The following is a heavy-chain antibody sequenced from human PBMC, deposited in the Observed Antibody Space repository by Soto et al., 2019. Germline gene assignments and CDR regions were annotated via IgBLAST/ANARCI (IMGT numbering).Heavy chain of an antibody. CDR1: GYTFTNHG. J-gene: IGHJ4*02. CDR3: ARDLDYSTSICAY. CDR2: ISAYNGDT. D-gene: IGHD4-4*01. Sequence: QVQMIQSGGELKKTGASVKVSCTTSGYTFTNHGVNWVRQAPGQGLEWMGWISAYNGDTDYAQKFQDRVTMTIDTSTNTVFMELRSLRSDDTAVYYCARDLDYSTSICAYWGQGTPVTVSS. V-gene: IGHV1-18*04.